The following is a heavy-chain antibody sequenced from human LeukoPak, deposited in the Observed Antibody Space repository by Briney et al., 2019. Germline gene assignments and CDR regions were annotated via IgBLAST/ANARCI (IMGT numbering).Heavy chain of an antibody. Sequence: PEASVKVSCKASGYTFTSYGISWVRQAPGQGLEWMGWISAYNGNTNYAQKLQGRVTMTTDTSTSTAYMELRSLRSDDTAVYYCARVVSTPAAAGTTRVFDYWGQGTLVTVSS. V-gene: IGHV1-18*01. CDR1: GYTFTSYG. D-gene: IGHD6-13*01. CDR3: ARVVSTPAAAGTTRVFDY. CDR2: ISAYNGNT. J-gene: IGHJ4*02.